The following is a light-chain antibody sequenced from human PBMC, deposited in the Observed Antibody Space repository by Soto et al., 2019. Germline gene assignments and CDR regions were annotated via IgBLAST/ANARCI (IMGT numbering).Light chain of an antibody. J-gene: IGLJ3*02. Sequence: QSALTQPPSVSGSPGQSVTISCTGSTNAFGRYNRVSWYQQSPGTAPKLIIYEVNNRPSGVPDRFSGSKSGNTASLTISGLQTEDEAAYYCSSFTTATTWVFGGGTKLTVL. V-gene: IGLV2-18*02. CDR2: EVN. CDR1: TNAFGRYNR. CDR3: SSFTTATTWV.